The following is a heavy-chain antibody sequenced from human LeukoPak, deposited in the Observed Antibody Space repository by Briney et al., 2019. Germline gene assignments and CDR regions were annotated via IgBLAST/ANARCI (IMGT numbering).Heavy chain of an antibody. D-gene: IGHD4-11*01. V-gene: IGHV1-18*01. J-gene: IGHJ5*02. Sequence: VSVKVSCKASGYTFTSYGISWVRQAPGQGLEWMGWISAYNGNTNYAQKLQGRVTMTTDTSTSTAYMELRSLRSDDTAVYYCARVTTATTWDNWFDPWGQGTLVTVSS. CDR1: GYTFTSYG. CDR3: ARVTTATTWDNWFDP. CDR2: ISAYNGNT.